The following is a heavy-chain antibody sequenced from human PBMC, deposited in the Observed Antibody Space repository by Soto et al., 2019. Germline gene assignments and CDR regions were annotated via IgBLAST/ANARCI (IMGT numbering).Heavy chain of an antibody. J-gene: IGHJ4*02. Sequence: GASVKVSCKASGYTFTGHYMHWLRQAPGQGREWMGWINAKNGDTIYAPKFQGRVTLTRYTSISTAYMELSRLRSDDTAVYFCGGSTILETGSAPFDFWGXGTLVNVSS. CDR1: GYTFTGHY. CDR2: INAKNGDT. V-gene: IGHV1-2*02. D-gene: IGHD2-8*02. CDR3: GGSTILETGSAPFDF.